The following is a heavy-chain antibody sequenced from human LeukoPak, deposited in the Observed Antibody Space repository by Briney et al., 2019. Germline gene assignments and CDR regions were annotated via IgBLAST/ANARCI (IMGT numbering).Heavy chain of an antibody. Sequence: ASVKVSCKASGYSFPTSGITWVRQAPGQGLEWLGWISPYSGNAHYAQKVQGRVTMTRDTSTSTVYLELSSLRFEDTAVYYCARDPGLESYYGMDVWGQGTTVTVSS. D-gene: IGHD1-1*01. V-gene: IGHV1-18*01. CDR2: ISPYSGNA. CDR1: GYSFPTSG. J-gene: IGHJ6*02. CDR3: ARDPGLESYYGMDV.